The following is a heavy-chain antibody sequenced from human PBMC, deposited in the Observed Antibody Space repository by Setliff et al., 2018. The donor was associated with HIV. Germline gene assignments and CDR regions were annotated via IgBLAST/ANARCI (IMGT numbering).Heavy chain of an antibody. J-gene: IGHJ4*02. Sequence: SVKVSCKASGDIFSRYGISWVRQAPGQGLEWMGGIIPIYGTANSAQKLQGRVTLTTDTSTTTAYMELTSLRSDDTAVYYCARDRRVAMADGTDFWGQGTLVTVSS. CDR3: ARDRRVAMADGTDF. V-gene: IGHV1-69*05. CDR2: IIPIYGTA. CDR1: GDIFSRYG. D-gene: IGHD6-19*01.